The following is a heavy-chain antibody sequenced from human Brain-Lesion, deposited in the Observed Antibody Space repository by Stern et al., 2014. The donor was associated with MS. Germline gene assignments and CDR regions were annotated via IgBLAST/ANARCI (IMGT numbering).Heavy chain of an antibody. V-gene: IGHV4-31*03. Sequence: VQLVESGPGLVKPSQTLSLTCTVSGDSISGGGYYLSWIRQHPGKGLGWIGYIYYSGAPLYNPSLKSRVSISLDTSKNQFSLRLSSVTAADTAVYYCARDWSGSSIHLAPAYGGHIRFDPWGQGTLVTVSS. CDR1: GDSISGGGYY. CDR3: ARDWSGSSIHLAPAYGGHIRFDP. D-gene: IGHD5-18*01. J-gene: IGHJ5*02. CDR2: IYYSGAP.